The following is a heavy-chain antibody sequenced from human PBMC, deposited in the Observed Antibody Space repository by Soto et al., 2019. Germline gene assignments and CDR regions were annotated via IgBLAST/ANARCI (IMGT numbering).Heavy chain of an antibody. D-gene: IGHD5-12*01. J-gene: IGHJ6*02. Sequence: QVQLQESGPGLVKPSQTLSLTCTVSGGSISSGDYYWSWIRQPPGKGLEWIGYIYYSGSTYYNPSLKSRVTISVDTSKNQFSLKLSSVTAAHTAVYYCARLPIVATIQAYYYYGMDVWGQVTTVTVSS. V-gene: IGHV4-30-4*01. CDR3: ARLPIVATIQAYYYYGMDV. CDR1: GGSISSGDYY. CDR2: IYYSGST.